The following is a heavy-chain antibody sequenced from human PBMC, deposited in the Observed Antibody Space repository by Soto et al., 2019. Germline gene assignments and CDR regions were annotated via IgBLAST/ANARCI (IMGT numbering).Heavy chain of an antibody. D-gene: IGHD3-22*01. Sequence: QMQLQESGSGLVKPSQTLSLTCTVSGGSINSGRYSWTWIRQPPGAGLEWIGRMYHIGTTYYNPSLKSRVTMSVDTSKNQFSLKLSSVTAADTAIYYCAKGINYYDSSGDSWFDPWGQGTLVTVSS. J-gene: IGHJ5*02. CDR2: MYHIGTT. V-gene: IGHV4-30-2*01. CDR3: AKGINYYDSSGDSWFDP. CDR1: GGSINSGRYS.